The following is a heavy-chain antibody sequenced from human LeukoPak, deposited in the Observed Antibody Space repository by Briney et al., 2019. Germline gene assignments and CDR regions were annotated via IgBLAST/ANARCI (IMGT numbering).Heavy chain of an antibody. J-gene: IGHJ4*02. CDR1: GGSFSTYY. V-gene: IGHV4-59*01. CDR3: ARGGWYSSSWSFDY. CDR2: ISYSGGT. D-gene: IGHD6-13*01. Sequence: KSSETLSLTCTASGGSFSTYYLSWVRQPPGKGLEWIGGISYSGGTNYSPSLKSRVTISVDTSKNQFSLKLSSVTAADTAVYYCARGGWYSSSWSFDYWGQGTLVTVSS.